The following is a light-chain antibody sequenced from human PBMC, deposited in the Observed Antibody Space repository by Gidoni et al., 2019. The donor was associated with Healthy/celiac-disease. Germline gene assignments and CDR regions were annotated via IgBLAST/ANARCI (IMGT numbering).Light chain of an antibody. Sequence: SALTQPASVPGSPGPSITISCTGTSSDVGGYNYVSWYQQHPGKAPKLMIYDVSNRPSGVSNRFSGSKSGNTASLTISGLQAEDEADYYCSSYTSSSTWVFGGGTKLTVL. CDR1: SSDVGGYNY. CDR2: DVS. V-gene: IGLV2-14*03. J-gene: IGLJ3*02. CDR3: SSYTSSSTWV.